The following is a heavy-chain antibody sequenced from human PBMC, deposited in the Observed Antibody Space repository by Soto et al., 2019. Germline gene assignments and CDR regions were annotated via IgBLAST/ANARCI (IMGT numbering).Heavy chain of an antibody. V-gene: IGHV5-51*01. D-gene: IGHD3-22*01. CDR3: ARMLPVAYYDSSGYFDY. Sequence: GESLKISCKGSGYSFTSYWIGWVRQMPGKGLEWMGIIYPGDSDTRYSPSFQGQVTISADKSISTAYLQWSSLKASDTAMYYCARMLPVAYYDSSGYFDYWGQGTLVTVSS. J-gene: IGHJ4*02. CDR2: IYPGDSDT. CDR1: GYSFTSYW.